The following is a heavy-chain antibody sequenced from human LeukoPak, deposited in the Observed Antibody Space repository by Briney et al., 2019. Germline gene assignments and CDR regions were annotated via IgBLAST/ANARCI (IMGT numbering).Heavy chain of an antibody. D-gene: IGHD3-10*01. J-gene: IGHJ6*02. CDR1: GFTFSDYY. V-gene: IGHV3-23*01. CDR3: AKDKTYYYGSGSPEV. CDR2: ISGSGSGT. Sequence: GGSLRLSCAASGFTFSDYYMSWIRQAPGKGLEWVSAISGSGSGTYYAHSVKGRFTISRDNSKNALYLQVNSLRAEDTAVYYCAKDKTYYYGSGSPEVWGQGTTVTISS.